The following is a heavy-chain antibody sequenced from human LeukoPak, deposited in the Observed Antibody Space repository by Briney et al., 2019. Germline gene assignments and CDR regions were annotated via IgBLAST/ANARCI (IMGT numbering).Heavy chain of an antibody. D-gene: IGHD5-18*01. Sequence: GGSLRLSCAASGFTFSTYAMHWVRQAPGKGLEWVAVISYDGSSKYYADSVKGRFTISRDNSKNTLYLQMDSLRAEDTAVYYCARARSSYGYGDAFDIWGQGTMVTVSS. V-gene: IGHV3-30*04. CDR2: ISYDGSSK. CDR3: ARARSSYGYGDAFDI. J-gene: IGHJ3*02. CDR1: GFTFSTYA.